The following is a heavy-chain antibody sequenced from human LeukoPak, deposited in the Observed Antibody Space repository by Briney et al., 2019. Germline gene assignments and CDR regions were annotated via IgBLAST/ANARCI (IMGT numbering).Heavy chain of an antibody. CDR1: GFTFSNYA. Sequence: GGSLRLSCAASGFTFSNYAMHWVRQAPGKGLEWVAVISYDGSNKYYADSVKGRFTISRNNSKNTLYLQMSSLRAEDTAVYYCARSLATSYYYMDVWGKGTTVTVSS. CDR2: ISYDGSNK. D-gene: IGHD5-12*01. V-gene: IGHV3-30*04. CDR3: ARSLATSYYYMDV. J-gene: IGHJ6*03.